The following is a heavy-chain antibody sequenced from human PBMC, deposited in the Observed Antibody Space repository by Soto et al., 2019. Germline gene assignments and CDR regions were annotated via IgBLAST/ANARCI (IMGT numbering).Heavy chain of an antibody. D-gene: IGHD1-1*01. CDR2: RYSTGTT. Sequence: SQTLSLTCTVSGYSINSGYIWGWVRRPPGQGLEWIGSRYSTGTTYYNPSLRRRVKMSVDTYKNQLSLVLRSVTAGDTAVYYCVARATVDNSPWFDPWGQGTQVTVSS. CDR3: VARATVDNSPWFDP. CDR1: GYSINSGYI. V-gene: IGHV4-38-2*02. J-gene: IGHJ5*02.